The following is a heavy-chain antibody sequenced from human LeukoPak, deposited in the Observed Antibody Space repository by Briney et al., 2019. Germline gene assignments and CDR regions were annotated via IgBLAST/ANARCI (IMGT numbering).Heavy chain of an antibody. CDR1: GFTFDDYA. V-gene: IGHV3-9*01. CDR2: ISWNSGSI. D-gene: IGHD3-3*01. Sequence: GGSLRLSCAASGFTFDDYAMHWVRHAPGKGLEWVSGISWNSGSIGYADSVKGRFTISRDNAKNSLYLQMNSLRAEDTAVYYCARDVRYYDFWSGYYTGVPWGQGTLVTVSS. J-gene: IGHJ5*02. CDR3: ARDVRYYDFWSGYYTGVP.